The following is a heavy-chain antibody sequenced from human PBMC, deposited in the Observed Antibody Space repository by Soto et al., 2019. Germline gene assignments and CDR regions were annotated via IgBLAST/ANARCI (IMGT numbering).Heavy chain of an antibody. CDR3: ARGSLGEDYYSYYMDV. Sequence: QLQLQESGPGLVKPSETLSLTCTVSGGSISSSSYYWGWIRQPPGKGLEWIGSIYYSGSTYYNPSLKSRVNISVDTSKNQFSLKLSSVTAAYTAVYYCARGSLGEDYYSYYMDVWGKGTTVTVSS. CDR1: GGSISSSSYY. V-gene: IGHV4-39*01. D-gene: IGHD1-26*01. CDR2: IYYSGST. J-gene: IGHJ6*03.